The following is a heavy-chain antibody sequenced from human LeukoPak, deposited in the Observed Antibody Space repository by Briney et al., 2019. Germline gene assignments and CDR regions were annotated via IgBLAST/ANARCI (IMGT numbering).Heavy chain of an antibody. CDR3: ARGEYDDYARVDY. Sequence: GGSLRLSCAASGFTFSSYSMNWVRQAPGKGLEWVSYISSSSSTIYYADSVKGRFTISRDNAKNSLYLQMNSLRAEDTAVYYCARGEYDDYARVDYWGQGTLVTVSS. J-gene: IGHJ4*02. CDR2: ISSSSSTI. CDR1: GFTFSSYS. D-gene: IGHD4-17*01. V-gene: IGHV3-48*01.